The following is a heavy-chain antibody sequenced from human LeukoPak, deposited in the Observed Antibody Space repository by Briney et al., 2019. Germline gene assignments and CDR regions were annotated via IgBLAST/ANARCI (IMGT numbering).Heavy chain of an antibody. Sequence: GRSLRLSCAASGFTFSSYGMHWVRQAPGKGLEWVAVIWYDGSNKYYADSVKGRFTISRDNSKNTLYLQMNSLRAEDTAVYYCARGADPIAARASSSDYWGQGTLVTVSS. CDR2: IWYDGSNK. D-gene: IGHD6-6*01. CDR3: ARGADPIAARASSSDY. V-gene: IGHV3-33*01. CDR1: GFTFSSYG. J-gene: IGHJ4*02.